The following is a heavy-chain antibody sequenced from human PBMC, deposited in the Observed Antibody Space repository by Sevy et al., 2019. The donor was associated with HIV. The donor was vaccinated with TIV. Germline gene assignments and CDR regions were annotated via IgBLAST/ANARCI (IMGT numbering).Heavy chain of an antibody. CDR2: INHSGST. V-gene: IGHV4-34*01. D-gene: IGHD6-6*01. CDR1: GGSFSGYY. CDR3: ARGRIAARRANWFDP. Sequence: SETLSLTCAVYGGSFSGYYWSWIRQPPGKGLEWIGEINHSGSTNYNPSLKSRVTISVDTSKNQFSLKLSSVTAADPAVYYCARGRIAARRANWFDPWGQGTLVTVSS. J-gene: IGHJ5*02.